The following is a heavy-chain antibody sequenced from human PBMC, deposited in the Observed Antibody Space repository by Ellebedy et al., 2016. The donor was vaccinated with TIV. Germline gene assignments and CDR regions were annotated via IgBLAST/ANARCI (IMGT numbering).Heavy chain of an antibody. CDR2: IYYSGST. CDR3: ARERGFLTDYGDNWFDP. Sequence: GSLRLXCTVSGGSVSSGSYYWSWIRQPPGKGLEWIGYIYYSGSTNYNPSLKSRVTISVDTSKNQFSLKLSSVTAADTAVYYCARERGFLTDYGDNWFDPWGQGTLVTVSS. J-gene: IGHJ5*02. D-gene: IGHD4-17*01. CDR1: GGSVSSGSYY. V-gene: IGHV4-61*01.